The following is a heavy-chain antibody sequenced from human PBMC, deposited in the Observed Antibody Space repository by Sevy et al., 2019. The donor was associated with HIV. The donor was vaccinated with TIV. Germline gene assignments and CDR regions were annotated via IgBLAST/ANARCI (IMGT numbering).Heavy chain of an antibody. J-gene: IGHJ3*02. CDR1: GFTFSTYT. D-gene: IGHD3-10*01. Sequence: GGSLRLSCAASGFTFSTYTMNWVRQAPGKGLEWVSSISGSSNYIYYADSLKGRFTISRDNAKNSVYLQMNSLRVEDTAVNYCARPYGSGSWEAFDIWGQGTMVTVSS. V-gene: IGHV3-21*01. CDR2: ISGSSNYI. CDR3: ARPYGSGSWEAFDI.